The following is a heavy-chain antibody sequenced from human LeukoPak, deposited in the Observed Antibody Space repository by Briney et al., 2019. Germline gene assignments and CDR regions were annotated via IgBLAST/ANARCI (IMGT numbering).Heavy chain of an antibody. CDR2: IYYSGST. V-gene: IGHV4-59*08. CDR3: ARPQVHCGGDCYTRWFDP. Sequence: SETLSLTCTVSGXSVSSYYWSWIRQPPGRGLEWIAYIYYSGSTKYNPSLKSRVTISLDRSKNQFSLKLRSVTAADTAVYYCARPQVHCGGDCYTRWFDPWGQGTLVTVSS. J-gene: IGHJ5*02. D-gene: IGHD2-21*02. CDR1: GXSVSSYY.